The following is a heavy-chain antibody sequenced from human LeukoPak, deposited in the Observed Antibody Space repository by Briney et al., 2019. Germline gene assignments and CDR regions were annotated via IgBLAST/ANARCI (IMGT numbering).Heavy chain of an antibody. CDR2: FDPEDGET. Sequence: GASVKVSCKVSGYTLTELSMHWVRQAPGKGLEWMGGFDPEDGETIYAQKFQGRVTMTEDTSTDTACMELSSLRSEDTAVYYCATGDTVRHLPFDYWGQGTLVTVSS. CDR3: ATGDTVRHLPFDY. J-gene: IGHJ4*02. D-gene: IGHD3-10*01. CDR1: GYTLTELS. V-gene: IGHV1-24*01.